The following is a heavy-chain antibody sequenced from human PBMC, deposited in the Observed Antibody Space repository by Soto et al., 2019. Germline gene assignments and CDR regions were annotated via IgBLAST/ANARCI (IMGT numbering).Heavy chain of an antibody. D-gene: IGHD2-2*01. V-gene: IGHV3-7*01. CDR2: IIQDGSQK. Sequence: GSLRLSCSGFTFNTYWMSWVRQAPGKGLEWVANIIQDGSQKNYVDSVRGRFTISRDNAKTSLYLQMNRLRAEDTAVYYCARGSTSFDSWGQGTLVTVSS. J-gene: IGHJ4*02. CDR3: ARGSTSFDS. CDR1: GFTFNTYW.